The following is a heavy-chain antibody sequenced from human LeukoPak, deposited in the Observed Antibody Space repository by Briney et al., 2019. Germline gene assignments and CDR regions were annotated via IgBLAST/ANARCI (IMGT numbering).Heavy chain of an antibody. CDR2: IRYDGSNK. D-gene: IGHD1-7*01. CDR1: GFTFSSYG. CDR3: ARDRDWNSGFDY. J-gene: IGHJ4*02. V-gene: IGHV3-33*08. Sequence: PGRSLRLSCAASGFTFSSYGMHWVRQAPGKGLEWVAFIRYDGSNKYYADSVKGRFTISRDNSKNTLYLQMNSLRAEDTAVYYCARDRDWNSGFDYWGQGTLVTVSS.